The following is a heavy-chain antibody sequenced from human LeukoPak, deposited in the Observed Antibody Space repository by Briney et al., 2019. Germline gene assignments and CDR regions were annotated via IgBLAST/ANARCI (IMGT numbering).Heavy chain of an antibody. D-gene: IGHD2-2*01. CDR2: ISGSCGIT. J-gene: IGHJ4*02. CDR1: RFTFSSYG. V-gene: IGHV3-23*01. CDR3: AKEMMGSYSIDY. Sequence: GGSLRLSCAASRFTFSSYGMSWVRQAPGKGLEWVSGISGSCGITYYADSVKGRFTISRDNSKNTLYLQMNSLRDEDTAVYYCAKEMMGSYSIDYWCRGTLVTVSS.